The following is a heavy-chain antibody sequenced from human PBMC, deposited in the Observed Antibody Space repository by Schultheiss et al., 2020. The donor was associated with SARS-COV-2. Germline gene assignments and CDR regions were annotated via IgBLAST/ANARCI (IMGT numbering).Heavy chain of an antibody. CDR1: GYIFTKYA. CDR2: INPSGGGA. V-gene: IGHV1-46*01. CDR3: ARGWSGYLNWFDP. J-gene: IGHJ5*02. Sequence: ASVKVSCKASGYIFTKYAMYWVRQAPGQRPEWMGLINPSGGGASIAHKFQGRVTMTRDTSTSTVYMELSSLRSEDTAVYYCARGWSGYLNWFDPWGQGTLVTVSS. D-gene: IGHD3-3*01.